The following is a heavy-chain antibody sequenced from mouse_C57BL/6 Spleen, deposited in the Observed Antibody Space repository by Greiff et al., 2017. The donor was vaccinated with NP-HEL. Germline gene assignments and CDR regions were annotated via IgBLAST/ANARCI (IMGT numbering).Heavy chain of an antibody. Sequence: ESGPGLVKPSQSLSLTCSVTGYSITSGYYWNWIRQFPGNKLEWMGYISYDGSNNYNPSLKNRISITRDTSKNQFFLKLNSVTTEDTATYYCAREKYYGSSYEAYWGQGTLVTVSA. CDR3: AREKYYGSSYEAY. CDR1: GYSITSGYY. V-gene: IGHV3-6*01. J-gene: IGHJ3*01. D-gene: IGHD1-1*01. CDR2: ISYDGSN.